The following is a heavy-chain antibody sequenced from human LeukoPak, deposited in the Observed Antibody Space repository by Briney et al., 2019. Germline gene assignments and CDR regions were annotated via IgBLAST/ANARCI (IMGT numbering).Heavy chain of an antibody. Sequence: GGSLRLSCAASGFTFSNAWMSWVRQAPGKGLEWVGRIKSKTDGGTTDYAAPVKGRFTISRDDSKNTLYLQMNSLKTEDTAVYYCTTRPEVVAAEGYYYYYMDVWGKGTTVTVSS. CDR2: IKSKTDGGTT. J-gene: IGHJ6*03. CDR1: GFTFSNAW. V-gene: IGHV3-15*01. CDR3: TTRPEVVAAEGYYYYYMDV. D-gene: IGHD2-15*01.